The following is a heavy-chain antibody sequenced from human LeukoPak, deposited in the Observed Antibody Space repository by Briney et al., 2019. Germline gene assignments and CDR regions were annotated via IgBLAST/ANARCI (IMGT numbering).Heavy chain of an antibody. V-gene: IGHV1-46*01. Sequence: ASVMVSCKASGYTFTSYYMHWVRQAPGQGLEWMGIINPSGGSTSYAQKFQGRVTITADESTGTAYMELSSLRSEDTAVYYCASGNGSHGAFDIWGQGTMVTVSS. CDR3: ASGNGSHGAFDI. CDR2: INPSGGST. J-gene: IGHJ3*02. D-gene: IGHD1-26*01. CDR1: GYTFTSYY.